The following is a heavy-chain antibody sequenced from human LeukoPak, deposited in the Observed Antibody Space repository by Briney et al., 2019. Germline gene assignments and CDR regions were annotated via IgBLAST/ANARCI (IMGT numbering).Heavy chain of an antibody. CDR3: ARQGSSTSSCYYMDV. CDR1: GYSISSGYY. V-gene: IGHV4-38-2*01. Sequence: SETLSLTCAVSGYSISSGYYWGWIRQPPGKGLEWIGNIYHSGSTYYNPSLKSRVTISVDTSKNQFSLKLSSVTAADTAVYYCARQGSSTSSCYYMDVWGKGTTVTVSS. CDR2: IYHSGST. J-gene: IGHJ6*03. D-gene: IGHD2-2*01.